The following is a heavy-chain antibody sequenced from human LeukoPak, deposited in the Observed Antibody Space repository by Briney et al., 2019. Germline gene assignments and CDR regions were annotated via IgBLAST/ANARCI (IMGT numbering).Heavy chain of an antibody. CDR3: ARHPGGNSAHRFDY. D-gene: IGHD4-23*01. CDR1: GGFISTYF. Sequence: SETLSLTCTVSGGFISTYFWSWIRQPPGKGLEWIGYIHNSGSTNYNPSLESRVTISIDASKNQFSLKLSSVTAADTAVYYCARHPGGNSAHRFDYWGQGTLVTVSS. J-gene: IGHJ4*02. V-gene: IGHV4-59*08. CDR2: IHNSGST.